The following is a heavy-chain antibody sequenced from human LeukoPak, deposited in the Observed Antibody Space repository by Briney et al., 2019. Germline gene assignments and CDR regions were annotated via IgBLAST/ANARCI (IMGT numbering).Heavy chain of an antibody. CDR1: GFPFSNSW. D-gene: IGHD1/OR15-1a*01. CDR3: AGGNSMDV. CDR2: IKSDGSGI. Sequence: PGGSLRLSCAVSGFPFSNSWMYWVRQAPGKGLEGVANIKSDGSGISYVDSVKGLFIISRDNARNSLYLQMNSLRVEDTAVYFCAGGNSMDVWGKGTAVTVSS. J-gene: IGHJ6*04. V-gene: IGHV3-7*03.